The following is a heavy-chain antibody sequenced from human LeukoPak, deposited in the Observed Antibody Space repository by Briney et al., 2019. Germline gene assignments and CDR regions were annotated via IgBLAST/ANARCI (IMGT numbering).Heavy chain of an antibody. CDR1: GGSISSGDYY. CDR2: IYYSGST. CDR3: AREYNGSWSYPGKDY. V-gene: IGHV4-30-4*08. D-gene: IGHD3-10*01. J-gene: IGHJ4*02. Sequence: PSETLSLTCTVSGGSISSGDYYWSWIRQPPGKGLEWSGYIYYSGSTYYNPSLKSRVTISVDTSKNQFSLKLSSVTAADTAVYYCAREYNGSWSYPGKDYWGQGTLVTVSS.